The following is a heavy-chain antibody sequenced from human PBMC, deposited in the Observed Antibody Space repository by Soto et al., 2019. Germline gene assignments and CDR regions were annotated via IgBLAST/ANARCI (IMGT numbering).Heavy chain of an antibody. Sequence: SETLSLTCTVSGGSISSYYWSWIRQPPGKGLEWIGYIYYSGSTNSNPSLKSQVTISVDTSKNQFSLKLSSVTAADTAVYYCARGPSGDKVDYWGQGTLVTVSS. CDR1: GGSISSYY. CDR3: ARGPSGDKVDY. D-gene: IGHD7-27*01. J-gene: IGHJ4*02. V-gene: IGHV4-59*08. CDR2: IYYSGST.